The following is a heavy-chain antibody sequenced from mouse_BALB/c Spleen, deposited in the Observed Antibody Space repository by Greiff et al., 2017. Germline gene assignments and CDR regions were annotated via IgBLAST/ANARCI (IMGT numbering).Heavy chain of an antibody. V-gene: IGHV3-8*02. J-gene: IGHJ4*01. CDR3: ARDYYGSSGYYAMDY. CDR2: ISYSGST. CDR1: GDSITSGY. Sequence: EVQLQQSGPSLVKPSQTLSLTCSVTGDSITSGYWNWIRKFPGNKLEYMGYISYSGSTYYNPSLNSRISITRDTSKNQYYLQLNSVTTEDTATYYCARDYYGSSGYYAMDYWGQGTSVTVSS. D-gene: IGHD1-1*01.